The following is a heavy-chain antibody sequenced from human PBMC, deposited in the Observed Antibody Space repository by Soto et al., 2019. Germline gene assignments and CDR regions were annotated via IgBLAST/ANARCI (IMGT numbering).Heavy chain of an antibody. D-gene: IGHD5-18*01. Sequence: QVRLVESGGAPVKPGGSLRLSCEASGFTFSDYYMAWIRQAPGKGLEWISFISTSSSNIYYGESVKGRFTISRDNAKKSLHLQMNNLRAEDTAVYYCATSYGDDSTYWYFDLWGRGTLVTVSS. V-gene: IGHV3-11*01. CDR1: GFTFSDYY. J-gene: IGHJ2*01. CDR3: ATSYGDDSTYWYFDL. CDR2: ISTSSSNI.